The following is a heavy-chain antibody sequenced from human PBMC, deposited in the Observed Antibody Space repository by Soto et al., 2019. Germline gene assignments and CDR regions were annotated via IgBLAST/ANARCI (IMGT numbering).Heavy chain of an antibody. Sequence: SETLSLTCTVSGGSISSYYWSWIRQPPGKGLEWIGYIYYSGSTNYNPSLKSRVTISVDTSKNQFSLKLSSVTAADTAVYYCARGRVYCSSTSCYFVYYYYYMDVWGKGTTVTVSS. CDR2: IYYSGST. V-gene: IGHV4-59*01. J-gene: IGHJ6*03. D-gene: IGHD2-2*01. CDR3: ARGRVYCSSTSCYFVYYYYYMDV. CDR1: GGSISSYY.